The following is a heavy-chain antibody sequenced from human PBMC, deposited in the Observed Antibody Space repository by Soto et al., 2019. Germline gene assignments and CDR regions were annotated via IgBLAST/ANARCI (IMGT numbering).Heavy chain of an antibody. Sequence: GGSLRLSCAASGFTFSSYSMNWVRQAPGKGLEWVSSISSSSSYIYYADSVKGRFTISRDNAKNSLYLQMNSLRAEDTAVYYCAREDYDSSGSAPFDYWGQGTLVTVSS. CDR1: GFTFSSYS. J-gene: IGHJ4*02. CDR3: AREDYDSSGSAPFDY. D-gene: IGHD3-22*01. CDR2: ISSSSSYI. V-gene: IGHV3-21*01.